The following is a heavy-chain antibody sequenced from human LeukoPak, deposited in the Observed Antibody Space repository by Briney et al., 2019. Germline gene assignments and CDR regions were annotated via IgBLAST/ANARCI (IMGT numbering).Heavy chain of an antibody. CDR1: GGSISSYY. J-gene: IGHJ6*03. CDR3: ARGYYDSSGYYYYYYMDV. D-gene: IGHD3-22*01. CDR2: IYYSGST. V-gene: IGHV4-59*01. Sequence: PSETLSLTCTVSGGSISSYYWSWIRQPPGKGLEWIGYIYYSGSTNYNPSLKSRVTISVDTSKNQFSLKLSSVTAADTAVYYCARGYYDSSGYYYYYYMDVWGKGTTVTVSS.